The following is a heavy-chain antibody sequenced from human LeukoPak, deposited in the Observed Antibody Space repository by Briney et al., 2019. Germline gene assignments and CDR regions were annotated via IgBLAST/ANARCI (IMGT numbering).Heavy chain of an antibody. V-gene: IGHV1-18*01. D-gene: IGHD2-2*01. CDR2: ISAYNGNT. Sequence: GASVKVSCKASGYTFTSYGISWVRQAPGQGLEWMGWISAYNGNTNYAQKLQGRVTMTTDTSTSTAYMELRSLRSDDTAVYYCARVGPIEKDCSSTSCYDYWGQGTLVTVSS. CDR3: ARVGPIEKDCSSTSCYDY. J-gene: IGHJ4*02. CDR1: GYTFTSYG.